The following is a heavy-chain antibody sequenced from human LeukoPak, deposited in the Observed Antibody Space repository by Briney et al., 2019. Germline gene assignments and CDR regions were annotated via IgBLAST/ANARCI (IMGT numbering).Heavy chain of an antibody. CDR3: AKEGSYGSGSYPFDY. CDR2: ISYDGSNK. Sequence: GGSLTLSCAASGFTFSRYAMHWVRQAPGKGLEWVAVISYDGSNKYYADSVKGRFTISRDSSKNTLSLQMNSLKAEDTAVYYCAKEGSYGSGSYPFDYWGQGTLVTVSS. V-gene: IGHV3-30*04. J-gene: IGHJ4*02. CDR1: GFTFSRYA. D-gene: IGHD3-10*01.